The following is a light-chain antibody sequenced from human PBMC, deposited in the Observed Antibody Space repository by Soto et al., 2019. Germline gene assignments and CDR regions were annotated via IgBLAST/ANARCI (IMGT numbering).Light chain of an antibody. Sequence: QSALTQPASVSGSPGQSITISCTGTSSDDGSYNLVSWYQQYPGKAPKFMIYEGSKRPSGVSNRFSGSKSGNTASLTISGLQAEDEADYYCCSYAGSSIYVFGTGTKLTVL. CDR2: EGS. V-gene: IGLV2-23*01. CDR1: SSDDGSYNL. J-gene: IGLJ1*01. CDR3: CSYAGSSIYV.